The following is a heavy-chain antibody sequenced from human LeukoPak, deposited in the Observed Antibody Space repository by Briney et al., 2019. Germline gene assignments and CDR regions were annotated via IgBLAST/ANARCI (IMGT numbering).Heavy chain of an antibody. CDR2: INWNGGST. CDR3: ARGYCSGGSCYSFPLVY. V-gene: IGHV3-20*04. Sequence: GGSLRLSCAASGFTFDDYGMSWVRQAPGKGLEWVSGINWNGGSTGYADSVKGRFTISRDNAKNSLYLQMNSLRAEDKAGYFCARGYCSGGSCYSFPLVYWGQGTLVTVSS. CDR1: GFTFDDYG. J-gene: IGHJ4*02. D-gene: IGHD2-15*01.